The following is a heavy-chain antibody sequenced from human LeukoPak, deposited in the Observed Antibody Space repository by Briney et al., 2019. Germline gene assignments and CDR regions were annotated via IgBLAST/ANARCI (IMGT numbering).Heavy chain of an antibody. Sequence: EGSLRLSCAASGFTFSSYWMSWVRQAPGKGLEWVANIKQDGSEKYYVDSVKGRFTISRDNAKNSLYLQMNSLRAEDTAVYYCARVGATLLGGFDYWGQGTLVTVSS. CDR3: ARVGATLLGGFDY. D-gene: IGHD1-26*01. J-gene: IGHJ4*02. CDR2: IKQDGSEK. V-gene: IGHV3-7*01. CDR1: GFTFSSYW.